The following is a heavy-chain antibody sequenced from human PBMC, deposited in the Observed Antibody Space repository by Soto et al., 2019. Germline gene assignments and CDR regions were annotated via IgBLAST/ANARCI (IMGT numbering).Heavy chain of an antibody. CDR1: GYTFGNND. J-gene: IGHJ5*02. CDR3: ARMETSGTLNWFDP. CDR2: MNPNSGNT. D-gene: IGHD1-1*01. Sequence: ASVKVSYKASGYTFGNNDISWVRQATGQGLEWMGWMNPNSGNTGYAQKFQGRVSMTRNTSITTAYLELSSLRSDDTAIYYCARMETSGTLNWFDPWGQGNLVTVSS. V-gene: IGHV1-8*01.